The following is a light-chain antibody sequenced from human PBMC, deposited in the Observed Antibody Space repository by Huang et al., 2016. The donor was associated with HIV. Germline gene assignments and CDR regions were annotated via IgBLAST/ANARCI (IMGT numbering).Light chain of an antibody. J-gene: IGKJ4*01. V-gene: IGKV3-15*01. CDR1: RSVSTN. CDR3: HQYNNWLLS. CDR2: GSS. Sequence: EIVMTQSPATLSVSPGERVTLSCRANRSVSTNLACYQQRPGQAPRLLIYGSSTRAPGIPARFSGSGSGTEFSLTISSLQSEDFALYYCHQYNNWLLSFGGGTRVDI.